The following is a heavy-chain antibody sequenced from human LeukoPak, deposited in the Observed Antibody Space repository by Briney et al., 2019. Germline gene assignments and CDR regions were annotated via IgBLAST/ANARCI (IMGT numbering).Heavy chain of an antibody. CDR3: AKSAEVDYYGSGSYIDY. CDR2: IWYDGSNK. D-gene: IGHD3-10*01. J-gene: IGHJ4*02. CDR1: GFTFSSYG. Sequence: GGSLRLSCAASGFTFSSYGMHWVRQAPGKGLEWVAVIWYDGSNKYYADSVKGRFTISRDNSKNTLYLQMNSLRAEDTAVYYCAKSAEVDYYGSGSYIDYWGQGTLVTVPS. V-gene: IGHV3-33*06.